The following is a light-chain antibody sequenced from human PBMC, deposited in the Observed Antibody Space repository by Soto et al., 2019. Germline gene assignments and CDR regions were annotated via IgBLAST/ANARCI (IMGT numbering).Light chain of an antibody. CDR1: QGFSSW. Sequence: DIQMTQSPSSVSASVGDRVTITCRASQGFSSWLAWYQQKPGKAPKLLIYAASSLQSGVPSRFSGSGSGTDFTLTTTSLQPEDFANYYCQQANSFPITFGQGTRLEIK. CDR2: AAS. J-gene: IGKJ5*01. V-gene: IGKV1-12*01. CDR3: QQANSFPIT.